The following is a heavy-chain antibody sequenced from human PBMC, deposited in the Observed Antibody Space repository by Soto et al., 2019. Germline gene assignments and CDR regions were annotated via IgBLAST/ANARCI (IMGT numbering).Heavy chain of an antibody. CDR2: IYYTGST. J-gene: IGHJ4*02. D-gene: IGHD6-19*01. Sequence: PSETLSLTCTVSGGSISSGGYYWSWIRQHPGKGLERIGYIYYTGSTYYNPSLKSRVTISVDTSKNQFSLKLSSVTAADTAVYYCAREPVPGLFDYWGQGTLVTVSS. CDR1: GGSISSGGYY. V-gene: IGHV4-31*03. CDR3: AREPVPGLFDY.